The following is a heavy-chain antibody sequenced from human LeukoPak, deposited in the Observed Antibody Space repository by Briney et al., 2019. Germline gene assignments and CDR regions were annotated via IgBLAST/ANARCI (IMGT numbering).Heavy chain of an antibody. CDR2: TYSRSKSSI. J-gene: IGHJ6*02. CDR3: ARDTYISGQPASYGMDV. Sequence: SQTLSLTCAISGDSVSSNSAAWNWIRQSPSRGLEWLGRTYSRSKSSIHYAVSVKSRITITPDTSKNQYSLQLNSVPPEDTAVYYCARDTYISGQPASYGMDVWGQGTTVIVSS. V-gene: IGHV6-1*01. D-gene: IGHD6-19*01. CDR1: GDSVSSNSAA.